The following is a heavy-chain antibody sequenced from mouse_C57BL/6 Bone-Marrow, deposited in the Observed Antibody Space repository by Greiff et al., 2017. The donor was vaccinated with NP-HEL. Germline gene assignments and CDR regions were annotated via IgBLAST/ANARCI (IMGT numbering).Heavy chain of an antibody. CDR2: IRLKSDNYAT. CDR3: TGYYSHYYAMDY. D-gene: IGHD2-12*01. CDR1: GFTFSNYW. Sequence: EVQLVESGGGLVQPGGSMKLSCVASGFTFSNYWMNWVRQSPEKGLEWVAQIRLKSDNYATHYAESVKGRFTISRDDSKSSVYLQMNNLRAEDTGSYYCTGYYSHYYAMDYWGQGTSVTVSS. V-gene: IGHV6-3*01. J-gene: IGHJ4*01.